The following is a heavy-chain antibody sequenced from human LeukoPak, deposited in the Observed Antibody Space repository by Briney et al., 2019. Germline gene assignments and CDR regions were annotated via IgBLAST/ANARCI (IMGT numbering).Heavy chain of an antibody. J-gene: IGHJ4*02. CDR2: IRYDGSNK. CDR1: GFTFSSYG. D-gene: IGHD3-22*01. CDR3: AKDPYYYDSSGYCHYFDY. Sequence: GGSLRLSCAASGFTFSSYGMHWVRQAPGKGLEWVAFIRYDGSNKYYADSVKGRFTISRDNSKNTLYLQMNSLRAEDTAVYYCAKDPYYYDSSGYCHYFDYWGQGTLVTVSS. V-gene: IGHV3-30*02.